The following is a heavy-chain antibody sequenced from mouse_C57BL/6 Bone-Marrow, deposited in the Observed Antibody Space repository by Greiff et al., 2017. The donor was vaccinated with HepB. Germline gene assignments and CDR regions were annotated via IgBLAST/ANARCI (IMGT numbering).Heavy chain of an antibody. Sequence: QVQLQQSGAELVRPGTSVKVSCKASGYAFTNYLIEWVKQRPGQGLEWIGVINHGSGGTDYNEKFKGKATLTADKASSTAYMQLSSLTSEDSTVYYCASRGRFAYWGQGTLVTVSA. CDR2: INHGSGGT. D-gene: IGHD3-1*01. J-gene: IGHJ3*01. CDR1: GYAFTNYL. CDR3: ASRGRFAY. V-gene: IGHV1-54*01.